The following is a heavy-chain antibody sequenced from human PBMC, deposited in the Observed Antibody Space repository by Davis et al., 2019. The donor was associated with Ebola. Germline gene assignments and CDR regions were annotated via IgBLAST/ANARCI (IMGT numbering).Heavy chain of an antibody. J-gene: IGHJ4*02. D-gene: IGHD3-22*01. V-gene: IGHV3-66*01. Sequence: GGSLRLSCAASGFIFRNYVMSWVRQAPGKGLEWVSVIYSGGSTYYGDSVKGRFTISRDSSKNTLYLQMNSLRAEDTAVYYCARDYYDNRAVDYWGQGTLVTVSS. CDR3: ARDYYDNRAVDY. CDR1: GFIFRNYV. CDR2: IYSGGST.